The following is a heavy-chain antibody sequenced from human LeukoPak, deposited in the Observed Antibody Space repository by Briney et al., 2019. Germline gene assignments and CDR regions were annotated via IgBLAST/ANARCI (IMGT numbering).Heavy chain of an antibody. Sequence: SETLSLTCAVYAGSFSGYYWSWIRQPPGKGLEWIGEINHSGSTNYNPSLKSRVTISVDTSKNQFSLKLSSVTAADTAVYYCARAGDSSGYEYYFDYWGQGTLVTVSS. D-gene: IGHD3-22*01. CDR3: ARAGDSSGYEYYFDY. CDR2: INHSGST. J-gene: IGHJ4*02. CDR1: AGSFSGYY. V-gene: IGHV4-34*01.